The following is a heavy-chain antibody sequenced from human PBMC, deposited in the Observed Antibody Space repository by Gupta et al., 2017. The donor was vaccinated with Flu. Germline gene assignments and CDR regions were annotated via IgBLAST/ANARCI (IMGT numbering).Heavy chain of an antibody. D-gene: IGHD3-3*01. CDR1: GFIFGNYW. J-gene: IGHJ4*02. Sequence: EWQLVESGGGLVQPGGSLRLSCAASGFIFGNYWMSWVRQAPGKGLEWLANIQGDGRDTNYVDSVKGRFTICRDNGKSPLYMQLNSLRADDTGMDYCFCGHYFDFWGQGPLVTVAS. V-gene: IGHV3-7*01. CDR2: IQGDGRDT. CDR3: FCGHYFDF.